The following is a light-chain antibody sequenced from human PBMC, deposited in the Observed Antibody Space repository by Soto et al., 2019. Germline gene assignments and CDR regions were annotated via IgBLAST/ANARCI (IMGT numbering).Light chain of an antibody. CDR2: AAS. CDR3: QKYTNVPA. CDR1: QGISNY. Sequence: DIQMTQSPSSLSASVGDRVTITCRASQGISNYLAWYQQIPGKVPKLPISAASTLQSGVPSRFSGSGSGTDFTLTISSLHPEDVATYYCQKYTNVPAFGGGTKVEIK. J-gene: IGKJ4*01. V-gene: IGKV1-27*01.